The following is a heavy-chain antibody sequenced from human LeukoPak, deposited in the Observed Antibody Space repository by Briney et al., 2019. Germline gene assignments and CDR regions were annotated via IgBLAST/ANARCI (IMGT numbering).Heavy chain of an antibody. CDR1: GFTFSSYA. Sequence: PGGSLRLSCAASGFTFSSYAMHWVRQAPGKGLEYVSAISSNGGSTYYANSVKGRFTISRDNSKNTLYLQMNSLRAEDTAVYYCAKEYNDFWSGYPHDYWGQGTLVTVSS. D-gene: IGHD3-3*01. CDR2: ISSNGGST. CDR3: AKEYNDFWSGYPHDY. V-gene: IGHV3-64*01. J-gene: IGHJ4*02.